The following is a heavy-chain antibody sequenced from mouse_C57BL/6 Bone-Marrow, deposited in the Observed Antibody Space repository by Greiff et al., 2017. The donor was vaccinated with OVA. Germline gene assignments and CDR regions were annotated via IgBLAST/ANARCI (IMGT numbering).Heavy chain of an antibody. CDR1: GYTFTSYW. J-gene: IGHJ4*01. V-gene: IGHV1-64*01. CDR2: IHPNSGST. Sequence: QVQLQQSGAELVKPGASVKLSCKASGYTFTSYWMHWVKQRPGQGLEWIGMIHPNSGSTNYNEKFKSKATLTVDKSSSTAYMQLSSLTSEDSAVYYCARFEYYGSSYAMDYWGQGTSVTVSS. CDR3: ARFEYYGSSYAMDY. D-gene: IGHD1-1*01.